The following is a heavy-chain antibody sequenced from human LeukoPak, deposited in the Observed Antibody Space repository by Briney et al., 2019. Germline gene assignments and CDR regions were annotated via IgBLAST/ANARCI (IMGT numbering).Heavy chain of an antibody. J-gene: IGHJ6*02. V-gene: IGHV1-24*01. CDR2: FDPEDGET. CDR3: ATWRYCSSTSCYWGHYYGMDV. D-gene: IGHD2-2*01. Sequence: GASVKVSCKVSGYTLTELSMHWVRQAPGKGLEWMGGFDPEDGETIYAQKFQGRVTMTEDTSTDTAYMEVSSLRSEDTAVYYCATWRYCSSTSCYWGHYYGMDVWGQGTTVTVSS. CDR1: GYTLTELS.